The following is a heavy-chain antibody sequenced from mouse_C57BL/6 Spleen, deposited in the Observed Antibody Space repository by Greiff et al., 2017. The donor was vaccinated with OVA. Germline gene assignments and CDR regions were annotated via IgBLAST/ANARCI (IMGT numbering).Heavy chain of an antibody. CDR3: ARRAYDPYYAMDY. Sequence: DVMLVESGGGLVQPGGSLKLSCAASGFTFSDYYMYWVRQTPEKRLEWVAYISNGGGSTYYPDTVKGRFTISRDNAKNTLYLQMSRLKSEDTAMYYCARRAYDPYYAMDYWGQGTSVTVSS. CDR2: ISNGGGST. CDR1: GFTFSDYY. V-gene: IGHV5-12*01. J-gene: IGHJ4*01. D-gene: IGHD2-12*01.